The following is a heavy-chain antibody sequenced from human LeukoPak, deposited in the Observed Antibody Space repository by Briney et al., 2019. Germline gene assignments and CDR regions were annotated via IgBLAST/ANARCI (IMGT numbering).Heavy chain of an antibody. Sequence: GGSLRLSCVASGFTFSSYWMSWVRQAPGEGLEWVANIKQDGSDKYYVDSVKGRFTISRDNAKNSLYLQMNSLRAEDTAVYYCARGVYSSGWYPDNFDYWGQGTLVTVSS. J-gene: IGHJ4*02. CDR3: ARGVYSSGWYPDNFDY. D-gene: IGHD6-19*01. V-gene: IGHV3-7*01. CDR1: GFTFSSYW. CDR2: IKQDGSDK.